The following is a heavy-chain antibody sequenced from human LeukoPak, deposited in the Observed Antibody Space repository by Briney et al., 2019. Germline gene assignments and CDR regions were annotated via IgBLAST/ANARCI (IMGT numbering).Heavy chain of an antibody. CDR3: ARERVEYYYDSSGYLYY. V-gene: IGHV1-2*02. CDR2: INPNSGGT. D-gene: IGHD3-22*01. Sequence: ASVKVSCKASGYTFTGYYMHWVRQAPGQGLEWMGWINPNSGGTNYAQKFQGRVTMPRDTSISTAYMELSRLRSDNTAVYYCARERVEYYYDSSGYLYYWGQGTLVTVSS. CDR1: GYTFTGYY. J-gene: IGHJ4*02.